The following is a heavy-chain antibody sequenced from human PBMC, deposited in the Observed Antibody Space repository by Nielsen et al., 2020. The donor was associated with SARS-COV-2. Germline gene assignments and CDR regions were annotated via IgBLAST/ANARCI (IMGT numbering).Heavy chain of an antibody. CDR3: AKDTYYDFWSEARAFDY. V-gene: IGHV3-9*01. Sequence: SLKISCAASGFTFDDYAMHWVRQAPGKGLEWVSGISWNSADIDYADSVKGRVTISRDNTKNSLYLQMNSLRPEDTAFYYCAKDTYYDFWSEARAFDYWGQGTLVTVSS. J-gene: IGHJ4*02. CDR2: ISWNSADI. D-gene: IGHD3-3*01. CDR1: GFTFDDYA.